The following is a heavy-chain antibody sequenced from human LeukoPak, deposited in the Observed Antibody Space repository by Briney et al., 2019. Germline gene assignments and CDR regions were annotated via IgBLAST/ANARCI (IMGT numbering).Heavy chain of an antibody. CDR3: AKDRARATVTTYDY. D-gene: IGHD4-17*01. CDR1: GFTFSSYA. Sequence: GGSLRLSCAASGFTFSSYAMSWVRQAPGKGLEWVSAISGSGGSKYYADSVKGRFTISRDNSKNTLYLQMNSLRAEDTAVYYCAKDRARATVTTYDYWGQGTLATVTS. V-gene: IGHV3-23*01. J-gene: IGHJ4*02. CDR2: ISGSGGSK.